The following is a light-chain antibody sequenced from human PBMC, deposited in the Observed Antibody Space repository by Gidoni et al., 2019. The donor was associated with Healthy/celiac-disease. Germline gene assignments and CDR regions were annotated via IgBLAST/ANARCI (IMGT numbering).Light chain of an antibody. V-gene: IGKV3-11*01. CDR3: RHRINWPPVYT. CDR2: DAS. J-gene: IGKJ2*01. Sequence: EIVLKQAPATLSLSQGERATHSCRASQSVSSNLAWYQQKPGQAPRLLIYDASNRATGIPAMFSGSGSWTDSTLPISSLEPEDFAVYYCRHRINWPPVYTFGQGTKLEI. CDR1: QSVSSN.